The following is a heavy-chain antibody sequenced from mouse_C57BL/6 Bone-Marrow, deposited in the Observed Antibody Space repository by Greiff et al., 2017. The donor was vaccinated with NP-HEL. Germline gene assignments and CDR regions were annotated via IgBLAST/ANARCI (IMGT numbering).Heavy chain of an antibody. V-gene: IGHV1-81*01. J-gene: IGHJ4*01. CDR1: GYTFTSYG. CDR2: IYPRSGNT. CDR3: ARECAMDY. Sequence: QVQLKQSGAELARPGASVKLSCKASGYTFTSYGISWVKQRTGQGLEWIGEIYPRSGNTYYNEKFKGKATLTADKSSSTAYMELRSLTSEDSAVYFGARECAMDYWGQGTSVTVSS.